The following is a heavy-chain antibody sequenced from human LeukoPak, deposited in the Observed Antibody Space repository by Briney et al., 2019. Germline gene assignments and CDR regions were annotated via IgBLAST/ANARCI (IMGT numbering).Heavy chain of an antibody. D-gene: IGHD1-14*01. CDR3: ARVPTTYGMDV. J-gene: IGHJ6*02. V-gene: IGHV3-48*01. Sequence: GGSLRLSCAASGFTFSSYSMNWVRQAPGKGLEWVSYISSTSSTKQNADSVKGRFTISRDNAKNSLYLQVNSLRAEDTAMYYCARVPTTYGMDVWGQGTTVTVSS. CDR1: GFTFSSYS. CDR2: ISSTSSTK.